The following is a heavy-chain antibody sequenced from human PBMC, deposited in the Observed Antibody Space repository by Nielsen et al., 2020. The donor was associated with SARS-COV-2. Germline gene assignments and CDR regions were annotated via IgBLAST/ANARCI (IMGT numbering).Heavy chain of an antibody. J-gene: IGHJ4*02. CDR3: ARPYSSGWTSFRY. D-gene: IGHD6-19*01. V-gene: IGHV3-23*01. Sequence: GESLKISCAASGFTFSNYAMSWVRQAPGKGLEWVSAISGSGGSTYYADSVKGRFTISRDNSKNTLYLQMNSLRAEDTAVYYCARPYSSGWTSFRYWGQGTLVTVSS. CDR1: GFTFSNYA. CDR2: ISGSGGST.